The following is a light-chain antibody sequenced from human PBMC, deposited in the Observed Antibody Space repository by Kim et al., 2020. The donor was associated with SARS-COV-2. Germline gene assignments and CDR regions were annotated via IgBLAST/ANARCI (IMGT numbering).Light chain of an antibody. CDR2: AVS. CDR3: SSYAGSTPYV. V-gene: IGLV2-8*01. J-gene: IGLJ1*01. Sequence: QSALTQPASASGSPGQSVTISCTGTSSDVGGYNYVSWYQQHPGKAPKLMIYAVSNRPSGVPNRFSGSKSGNTASLTVSGLQAEDEADYYCSSYAGSTPYVFGTGTKVTVL. CDR1: SSDVGGYNY.